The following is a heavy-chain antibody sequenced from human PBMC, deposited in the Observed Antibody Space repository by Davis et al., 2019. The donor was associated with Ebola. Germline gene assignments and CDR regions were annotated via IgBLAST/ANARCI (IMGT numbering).Heavy chain of an antibody. J-gene: IGHJ4*02. CDR3: ARRSYYYDSSGYYPYFDY. CDR1: GYSFTSYW. Sequence: GASLKISCKGSGYSFTSYWIGWLRQMPGKGLEWMGIIYPGDSATRYRPSFQGQVTISADKSISTDYLQWSSLKASDTAMYYCARRSYYYDSSGYYPYFDYWGQGTLVTVSS. CDR2: IYPGDSAT. D-gene: IGHD3-22*01. V-gene: IGHV5-51*01.